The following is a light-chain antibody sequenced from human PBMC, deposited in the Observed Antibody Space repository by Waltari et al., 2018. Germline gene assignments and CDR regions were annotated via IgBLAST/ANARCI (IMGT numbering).Light chain of an antibody. CDR2: YDN. Sequence: SFVLTQPPPVSVAPGKPARITCRGNNTGSKSVHWYQQKQGQAPVLVIYYDNDRPSGIPERFSGSNSGNTATLTITRVEAGDEAAYYCQLWDSSSDHVLFGGGTKLTVL. CDR3: QLWDSSSDHVL. CDR1: NTGSKS. V-gene: IGLV3-21*04. J-gene: IGLJ2*01.